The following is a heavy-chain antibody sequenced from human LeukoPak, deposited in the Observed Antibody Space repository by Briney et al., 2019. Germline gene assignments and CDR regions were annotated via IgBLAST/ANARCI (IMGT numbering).Heavy chain of an antibody. V-gene: IGHV4-59*08. CDR2: INYSGST. Sequence: SETLSLTCTVSGGSISSYYWSWIRQPPGKGLEWIGYINYSGSTNYNPSLKSRVTISVDTSKNQFSLKLSSVTAADTAVYYCARRAKYGGYDYWGQGTLVTVSS. J-gene: IGHJ4*02. D-gene: IGHD5-12*01. CDR1: GGSISSYY. CDR3: ARRAKYGGYDY.